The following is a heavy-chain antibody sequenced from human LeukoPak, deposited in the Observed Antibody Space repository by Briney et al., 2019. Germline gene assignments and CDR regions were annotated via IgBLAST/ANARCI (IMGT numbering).Heavy chain of an antibody. Sequence: GGSLRLSCAASGFTFSGSAMHWVRQASGKGLEWVGRIRSKANSYATAYAASVKGRFTISRDDSKNTAYLQMNSLKTEGTAVYYCTTYCSGGSCYSYDAFDIWGQGTMVTVSS. CDR1: GFTFSGSA. CDR2: IRSKANSYAT. J-gene: IGHJ3*02. V-gene: IGHV3-73*01. CDR3: TTYCSGGSCYSYDAFDI. D-gene: IGHD2-15*01.